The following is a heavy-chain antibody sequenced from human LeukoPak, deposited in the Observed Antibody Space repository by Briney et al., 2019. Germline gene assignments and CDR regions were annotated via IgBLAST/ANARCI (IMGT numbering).Heavy chain of an antibody. CDR3: ARDGYDSSGYRPLGWFDP. Sequence: VKVSCKASGGIFSSYAISWVRQAPGQGLEWMGGIIPIFGTANYAQKFQGRVTITADESTSTAYMELSSLRSEDTAVYYCARDGYDSSGYRPLGWFDPWGQGTLVTVSS. V-gene: IGHV1-69*13. CDR2: IIPIFGTA. J-gene: IGHJ5*02. D-gene: IGHD3-22*01. CDR1: GGIFSSYA.